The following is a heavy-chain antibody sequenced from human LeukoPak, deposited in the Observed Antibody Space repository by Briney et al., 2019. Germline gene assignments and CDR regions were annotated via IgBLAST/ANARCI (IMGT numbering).Heavy chain of an antibody. D-gene: IGHD3-3*01. CDR1: GYTFTSYG. CDR3: ATTEWLPPSALFD. J-gene: IGHJ4*02. Sequence: PGASVKVSCKASGYTFTSYGISWVRQAPGQGREWMGWISAYNGNTNYAQKLQGRVTMTTDTSTSTAYMELRSLRSDDTAVYYCATTEWLPPSALFDWGQGTLITVSS. V-gene: IGHV1-18*01. CDR2: ISAYNGNT.